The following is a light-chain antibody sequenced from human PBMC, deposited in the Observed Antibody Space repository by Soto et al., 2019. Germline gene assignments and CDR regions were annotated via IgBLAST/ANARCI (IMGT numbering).Light chain of an antibody. J-gene: IGKJ5*01. CDR1: QRIDTW. Sequence: DIQMTQSPSTLSASIGDRVTITCRASQRIDTWLAWYQQKPGTAPKLLIYKATILQSGVPSRFSGSGSGTEFTLTISSLQSEDFAVYYCQQYNNWPITFGQGTRLEIK. V-gene: IGKV1-5*03. CDR2: KAT. CDR3: QQYNNWPIT.